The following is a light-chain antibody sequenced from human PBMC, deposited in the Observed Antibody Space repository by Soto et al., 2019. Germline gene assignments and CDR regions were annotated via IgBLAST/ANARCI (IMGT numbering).Light chain of an antibody. J-gene: IGKJ4*01. Sequence: EIVLTQSPATLSLSPGEGATLSCRASQSVSSYLAWYQQKPGQAPRLLIYDASNRATGIPARFSGSGSGTDFTLTISSLEPEDFAVYYCQQRSNWPLALTFGGGTKVEIK. CDR2: DAS. CDR1: QSVSSY. CDR3: QQRSNWPLALT. V-gene: IGKV3-11*01.